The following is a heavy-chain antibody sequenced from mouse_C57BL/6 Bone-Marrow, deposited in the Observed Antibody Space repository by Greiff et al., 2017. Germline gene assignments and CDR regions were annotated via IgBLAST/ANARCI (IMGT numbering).Heavy chain of an antibody. V-gene: IGHV3-1*01. D-gene: IGHD2-5*01. J-gene: IGHJ3*01. Sequence: EVQLVESGPGMVKPSQSLSLTCTVTGYSITSGYDWHWIRHFPGNKLEWMGYISYSGSTNYNPSLKSRISITHDTSKNHFFLKLNSVTTEDTATYYCARGGSNYLAWFAYWGQGTLVTVSA. CDR3: ARGGSNYLAWFAY. CDR1: GYSITSGYD. CDR2: ISYSGST.